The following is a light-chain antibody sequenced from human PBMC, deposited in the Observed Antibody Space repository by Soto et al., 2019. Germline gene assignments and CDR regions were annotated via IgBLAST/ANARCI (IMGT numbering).Light chain of an antibody. J-gene: IGLJ1*01. CDR1: TVAVTGGHY. V-gene: IGLV7-46*01. Sequence: QAVVTQEPSLTVSPGGTVTLTCGSSTVAVTGGHYPYWFHQKSGLAPKTLIYDTSGKHSWTPSRFSGYLLGGKAALTLSGAQPEDEAEYYCLLSYPGARVFGTGTQLTVL. CDR2: DTS. CDR3: LLSYPGARV.